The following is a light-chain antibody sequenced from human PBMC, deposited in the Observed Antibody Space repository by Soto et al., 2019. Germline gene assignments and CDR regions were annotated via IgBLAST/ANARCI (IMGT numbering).Light chain of an antibody. CDR3: QQYNSYPWT. CDR1: ASISGW. J-gene: IGKJ1*01. CDR2: DAS. V-gene: IGKV1-5*01. Sequence: DIEMTQSPSTLSASIGDGVTITCRASASISGWLAWYQQQPGKAPKLLIYDASNLESGVPSRFSGSGSGTEFTLTITSLQPDDFATYYCQQYNSYPWTFGQGTKVDIK.